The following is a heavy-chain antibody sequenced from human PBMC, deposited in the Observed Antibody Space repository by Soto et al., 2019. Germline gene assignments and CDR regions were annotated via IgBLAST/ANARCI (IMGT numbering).Heavy chain of an antibody. CDR1: GYSISSGNY. V-gene: IGHV4-38-2*01. D-gene: IGHD2-2*01. Sequence: SETLSLTCAVSGYSISSGNYWAWIRQPPGRGLEWIGSLYHIGSTHYNTSLKSRVTISVDTSKNHFSLELSSVTAADTAIYYCRSSTSCYDESCVDVWGQGTMVTV. J-gene: IGHJ6*02. CDR3: RSSTSCYDESCVDV. CDR2: LYHIGST.